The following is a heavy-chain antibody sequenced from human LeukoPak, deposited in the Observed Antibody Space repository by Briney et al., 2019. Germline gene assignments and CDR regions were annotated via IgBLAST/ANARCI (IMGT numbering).Heavy chain of an antibody. CDR1: GFTFSSYA. CDR2: ISGSGGST. J-gene: IGHJ4*02. V-gene: IGHV3-23*01. CDR3: AKGNCRGTSCYSDY. D-gene: IGHD2-2*02. Sequence: GGSLRLSCAASGFTFSSYAMRWVRQAPGKGLEWVSGISGSGGSTYYADSVKGRFTIARDNSKNTLYLQMNCLRAEDTAVYYCAKGNCRGTSCYSDYWGQGTLVTVSS.